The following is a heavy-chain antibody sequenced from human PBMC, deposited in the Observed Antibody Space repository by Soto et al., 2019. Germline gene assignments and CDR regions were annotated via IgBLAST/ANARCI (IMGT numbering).Heavy chain of an antibody. J-gene: IGHJ5*02. D-gene: IGHD2-8*01. Sequence: SVQVSCTASGYPFTSYYIHWARHAPGQGLEWMGIINPSGGSTSYAQKFQGRVTMTSDTSTSTVYMELSSLRSEDTAVYYCARDMCTNGVCTWLDPWGQGTPVTVS. CDR3: ARDMCTNGVCTWLDP. V-gene: IGHV1-46*01. CDR1: GYPFTSYY. CDR2: INPSGGST.